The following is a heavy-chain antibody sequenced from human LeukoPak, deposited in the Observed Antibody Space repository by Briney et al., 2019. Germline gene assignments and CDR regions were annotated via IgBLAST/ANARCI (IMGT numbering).Heavy chain of an antibody. CDR2: ISGSGGST. D-gene: IGHD2-8*01. CDR1: GFTFSSYA. V-gene: IGHV3-23*01. Sequence: QAGGSLRLSCAASGFTFSSYAMSWVRQAPGKGLEWVSAISGSGGSTYYADSVKGRFTISRDNSKNTLYLQMNSLRAEDTAVYYCAKDLVPTTPYYYYYMDVWGKGTTVTVSS. J-gene: IGHJ6*03. CDR3: AKDLVPTTPYYYYYMDV.